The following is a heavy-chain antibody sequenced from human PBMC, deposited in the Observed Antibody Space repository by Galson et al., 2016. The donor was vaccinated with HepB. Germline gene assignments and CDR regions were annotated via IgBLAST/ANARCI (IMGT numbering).Heavy chain of an antibody. Sequence: RLSCAASGFTFSDYYMSWIRQAPGKGLEWVSYISSSGSGIYYADSVKGRFTISRDNAKNSVYLQMNSLRAEDTAVYYCARDCNGERCYQDFWGQGTLVTVSS. CDR2: ISSSGSGI. J-gene: IGHJ4*02. D-gene: IGHD2-15*01. CDR3: ARDCNGERCYQDF. V-gene: IGHV3-11*01. CDR1: GFTFSDYY.